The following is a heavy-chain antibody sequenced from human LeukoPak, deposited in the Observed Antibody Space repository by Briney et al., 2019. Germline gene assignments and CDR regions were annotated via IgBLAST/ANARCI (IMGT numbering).Heavy chain of an antibody. CDR1: GFTFSDYW. V-gene: IGHV3-7*01. CDR2: IKQEGSEK. Sequence: GESLRLSCAASGFTFSDYWMSWVRQAPGKGLEGVANIKQEGSEKNYVDSVKGRFTISRDNAKNSLYLQMNSLRAEDTAVYYCASYYYGSGSFYSPFRYWGQGTLVTVSS. CDR3: ASYYYGSGSFYSPFRY. D-gene: IGHD3-10*01. J-gene: IGHJ4*02.